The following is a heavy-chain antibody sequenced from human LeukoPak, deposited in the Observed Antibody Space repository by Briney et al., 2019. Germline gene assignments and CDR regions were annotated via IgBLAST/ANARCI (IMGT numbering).Heavy chain of an antibody. V-gene: IGHV3-48*01. J-gene: IGHJ4*02. CDR3: ATGVL. D-gene: IGHD3-10*01. CDR2: ISSSSSTI. Sequence: GGSLRLSCTASGFTFSSYNMNWVRRAPGKGLEWVSYISSSSSTIYYADSVKGRFTISRDNAKNSLYLQMNSLRAEDTAVYYCATGVLRGQGTLVTVSS. CDR1: GFTFSSYN.